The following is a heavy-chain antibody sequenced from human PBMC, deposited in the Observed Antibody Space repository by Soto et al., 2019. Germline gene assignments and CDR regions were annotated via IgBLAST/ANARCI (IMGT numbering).Heavy chain of an antibody. Sequence: ASVKVSCKVSGYTLTELSMHWVRQAPGKGLEWMGGFDPEDGETIYAQKFQGRVTMTEDTSTDTAYMELSSLRSGDTAVYYCATAERWKFQSSDPWGQGTLVTVSS. V-gene: IGHV1-24*01. CDR2: FDPEDGET. J-gene: IGHJ5*02. CDR3: ATAERWKFQSSDP. CDR1: GYTLTELS. D-gene: IGHD1-1*01.